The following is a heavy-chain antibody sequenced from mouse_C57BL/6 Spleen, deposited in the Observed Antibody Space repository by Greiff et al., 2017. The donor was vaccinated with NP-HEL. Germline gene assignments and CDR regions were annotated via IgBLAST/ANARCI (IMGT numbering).Heavy chain of an antibody. CDR2: IDPSDSET. J-gene: IGHJ3*01. CDR3: ARWDGNYGFGY. CDR1: GYTFTSYW. D-gene: IGHD2-1*01. Sequence: VQLQQPGAELVRPGSSVKLSCKASGYTFTSYWMHWVKQRPIQGLEWIGNIDPSDSETHYNQKFKDKATLTVDKSSSTAYMQLSSLTSEDSAVYYCARWDGNYGFGYWGQGTLVTVSA. V-gene: IGHV1-52*01.